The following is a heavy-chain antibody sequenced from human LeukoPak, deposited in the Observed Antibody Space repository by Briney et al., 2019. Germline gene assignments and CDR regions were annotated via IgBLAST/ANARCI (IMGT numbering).Heavy chain of an antibody. CDR3: GRALLGGSDIYTPFSY. J-gene: IGHJ4*02. CDR2: MNPKSGDT. D-gene: IGHD3-10*01. Sequence: ASVKVSCKASGYTFTGYYMHWVRQAPGQGLEWMGWMNPKSGDTGYSQKFQGRVFITRDTSINTAYMELSSLGSDDTAVYYCGRALLGGSDIYTPFSYWGQGTLVTVSS. CDR1: GYTFTGYY. V-gene: IGHV1-8*03.